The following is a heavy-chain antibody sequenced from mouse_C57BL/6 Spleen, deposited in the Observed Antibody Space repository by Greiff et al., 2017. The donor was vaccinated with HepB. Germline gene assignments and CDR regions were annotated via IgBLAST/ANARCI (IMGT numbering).Heavy chain of an antibody. J-gene: IGHJ3*01. D-gene: IGHD1-1*01. CDR3: AREDYYVSSYPAWFAY. CDR1: GYAFSSYW. CDR2: IYPGDGDT. V-gene: IGHV1-80*01. Sequence: QVQLQQSGAELVKPGASVKISCKASGYAFSSYWMNWVKQRPGKGLEWIGQIYPGDGDTNYNGKFKGKATLTADKSSSTAYMQLSSLTSEDSAVYFGAREDYYVSSYPAWFAYWGQGTLVTVSA.